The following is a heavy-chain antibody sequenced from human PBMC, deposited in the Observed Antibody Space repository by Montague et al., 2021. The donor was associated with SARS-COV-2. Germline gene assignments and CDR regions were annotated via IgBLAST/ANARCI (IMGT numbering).Heavy chain of an antibody. Sequence: SLRLSCAASGFTFSDYYMSWIRQAPGKGLEWVSYISSSSSYTNYADSAKGRFTISRDNSKNTLYLQMNSLRAEDTAVYYCASELLGAFDIWGQGTMVTVSS. D-gene: IGHD2/OR15-2a*01. V-gene: IGHV3-11*06. CDR3: ASELLGAFDI. J-gene: IGHJ3*02. CDR2: ISSSSSYT. CDR1: GFTFSDYY.